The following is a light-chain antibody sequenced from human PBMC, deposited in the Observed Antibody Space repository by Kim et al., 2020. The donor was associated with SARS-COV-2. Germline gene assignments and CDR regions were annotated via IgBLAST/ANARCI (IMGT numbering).Light chain of an antibody. J-gene: IGKJ4*01. CDR3: QQHNEWPLT. V-gene: IGKV3-15*01. CDR2: GAS. Sequence: EIVMTQSPATLSVSLGERVTLSCRASETVKTFLAWYQQRPGQTPRLLIYGASTRATGIPARFSGSGSGTDFTVTISSLQAEDAAVYYYQQHNEWPLTFGGGTKVDIK. CDR1: ETVKTF.